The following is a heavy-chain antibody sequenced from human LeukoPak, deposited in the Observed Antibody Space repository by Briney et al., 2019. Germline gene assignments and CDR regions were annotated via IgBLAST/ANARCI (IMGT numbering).Heavy chain of an antibody. CDR1: GYIFTDYY. Sequence: ASVKVSCKASGYIFTDYYMHWVRQAPGQGLEWMGWINPNSGGTNYAQKFQGRVTMTRDTSISTAYMELSRLRSDDTAVYYCARDRCSSTSCYRKNWFDPWGQGTLVTVSS. J-gene: IGHJ5*02. CDR3: ARDRCSSTSCYRKNWFDP. CDR2: INPNSGGT. D-gene: IGHD2-2*02. V-gene: IGHV1-2*02.